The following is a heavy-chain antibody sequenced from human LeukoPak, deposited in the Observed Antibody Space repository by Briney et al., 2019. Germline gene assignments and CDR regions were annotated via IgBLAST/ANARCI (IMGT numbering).Heavy chain of an antibody. Sequence: GGSLRLSCAASGFTFSSYSMNWVRQAPGKGLEWVSSISSSSSYIYYADSVKGRFTISRDNAKNSLYLQMNSLRAEDTAVYYCARDRCDYVWGXXXXXPXXYWGXXTXVTVS. CDR2: ISSSSSYI. J-gene: IGHJ4*01. V-gene: IGHV3-21*01. CDR1: GFTFSSYS. D-gene: IGHD3-16*01. CDR3: ARDRCDYVWGXXXXXPXXY.